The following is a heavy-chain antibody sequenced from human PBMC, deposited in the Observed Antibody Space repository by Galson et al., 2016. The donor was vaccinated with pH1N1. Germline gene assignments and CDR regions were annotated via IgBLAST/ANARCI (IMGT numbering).Heavy chain of an antibody. CDR3: AKFDWSTMVTPGYFDS. CDR1: GFTFSNFA. CDR2: ISGGGDNT. Sequence: SLRLSCAASGFTFSNFAMSWVRQAPGRGLKWVSGISGGGDNTYYADSVKGRFTISRDNSKNILSLHMNSLSTEDTGIFYCAKFDWSTMVTPGYFDSWGHGTLVSVSS. J-gene: IGHJ4*01. D-gene: IGHD4-23*01. V-gene: IGHV3-23*01.